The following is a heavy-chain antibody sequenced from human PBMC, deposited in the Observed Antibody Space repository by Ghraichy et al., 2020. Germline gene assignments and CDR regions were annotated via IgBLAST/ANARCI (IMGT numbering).Heavy chain of an antibody. CDR1: GFTFSSYS. CDR3: AGYCSSTSCYTEGYYYYYYMDV. D-gene: IGHD2-2*02. Sequence: LSLTCAASGFTFSSYSMNWVRQAPGKGLEWVSSISSSSSYIYYADSVKGRFTISRDNAKNSLYLQMNSLRAEDTAVYYCAGYCSSTSCYTEGYYYYYYMDVWGKGTTVTVSS. V-gene: IGHV3-21*01. CDR2: ISSSSSYI. J-gene: IGHJ6*03.